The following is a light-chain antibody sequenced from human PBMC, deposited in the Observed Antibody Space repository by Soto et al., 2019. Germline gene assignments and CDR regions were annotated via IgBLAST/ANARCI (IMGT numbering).Light chain of an antibody. CDR1: SSDIGAYNY. V-gene: IGLV2-14*01. CDR2: EVT. CDR3: SSYTSTSTLYV. J-gene: IGLJ1*01. Sequence: QSALTQPASVSGSPGQSITISCIGTSSDIGAYNYVSWYQQHPGKVPKLMIYEVTNRPSGLSNRFSGSKSGNTVSLTISGLQAEDEADYFCSSYTSTSTLYVFGTGTKVTVL.